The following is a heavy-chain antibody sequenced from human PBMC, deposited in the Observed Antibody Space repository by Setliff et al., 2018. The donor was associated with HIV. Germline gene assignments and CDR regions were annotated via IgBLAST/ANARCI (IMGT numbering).Heavy chain of an antibody. CDR2: FDPEDGET. CDR1: GYSLTDLS. CDR3: ATIRAYYYDSSGQEYFQY. J-gene: IGHJ1*01. D-gene: IGHD3-22*01. Sequence: GASVKVSCKVSGYSLTDLSIHWVRQAPGKGLEWMGGFDPEDGETVYAQKLQGRVTMTEDTSTDTAYMELSSLRSADTAMYYCATIRAYYYDSSGQEYFQYWGHGTLVTVSS. V-gene: IGHV1-24*01.